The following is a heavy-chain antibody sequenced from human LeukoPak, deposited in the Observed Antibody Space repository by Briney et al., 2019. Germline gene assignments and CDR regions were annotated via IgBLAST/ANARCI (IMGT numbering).Heavy chain of an antibody. V-gene: IGHV4-31*03. CDR1: RGSLTGGGSY. J-gene: IGHJ4*02. CDR2: IYYSVST. D-gene: IGHD1-26*01. Sequence: SQTLSLSCTPSRGSLTGGGSYCGWVRQHPGEGLEWIGYIYYSVSTYYNPSLKSRVTISVDTSKNHFSLRLSSVTAADTAVYHCVRGPPPRHLEGGKQTPGVPRGYFDYWGQGSLVTVSS. CDR3: VRGPPPRHLEGGKQTPGVPRGYFDY.